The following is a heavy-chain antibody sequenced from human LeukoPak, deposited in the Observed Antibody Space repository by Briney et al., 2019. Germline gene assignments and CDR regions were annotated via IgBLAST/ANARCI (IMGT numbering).Heavy chain of an antibody. D-gene: IGHD3-10*01. CDR3: VWFGELFSY. Sequence: ASVKVSCKASGYTFTSYGISWVRQAPGQGLGWMGWIRAYNGNTNYAQKLKGRGTMTTDTSTSTAYMKLRSLRSDDTAVYYCVWFGELFSYWGQGNLVTVSS. V-gene: IGHV1-18*01. CDR1: GYTFTSYG. J-gene: IGHJ4*02. CDR2: IRAYNGNT.